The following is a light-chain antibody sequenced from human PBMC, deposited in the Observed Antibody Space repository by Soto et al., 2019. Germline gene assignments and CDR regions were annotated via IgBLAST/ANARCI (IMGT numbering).Light chain of an antibody. V-gene: IGKV1-5*03. Sequence: DIQMTQSPSTLSGSVGDRVTITCRASQTISSLLNWYQQKPGKAPKLLIYKASTLKSGVPSRFSGSGSGTEFTLTISSLQPDDFATYYCQHYYSYSEAFGQGTKVDIK. CDR1: QTISSL. CDR3: QHYYSYSEA. J-gene: IGKJ1*01. CDR2: KAS.